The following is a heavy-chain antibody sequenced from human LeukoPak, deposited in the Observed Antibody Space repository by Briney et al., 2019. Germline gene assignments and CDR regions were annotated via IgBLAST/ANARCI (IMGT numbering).Heavy chain of an antibody. CDR2: INHSGST. J-gene: IGHJ1*01. D-gene: IGHD3/OR15-3a*01. CDR1: GGSFSGYY. Sequence: SETLSLTCAVYGGSFSGYYWSWIRQPPGKGLEWIGEINHSGSTNYNPSLKSRVTISVDTSKNQFSLKLSSVTAADTAVYYCARPGGLVEYFQHWGQGTLVTVSS. CDR3: ARPGGLVEYFQH. V-gene: IGHV4-34*01.